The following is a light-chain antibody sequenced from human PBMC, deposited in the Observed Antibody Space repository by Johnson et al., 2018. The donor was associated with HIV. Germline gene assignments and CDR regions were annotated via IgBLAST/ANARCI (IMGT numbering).Light chain of an antibody. CDR1: SSNIGNNY. V-gene: IGLV1-51*02. J-gene: IGLJ1*01. CDR2: ENN. CDR3: ASWDGSLTPGGV. Sequence: QSVLTQPPSVSAAPGQKVTISCSGSSSNIGNNYVSWYQQLPGTAPKLLIYENNKRPSGIPDRFSGSKSATSATLAITGLQTGDEADYYCASWDGSLTPGGVFGTWTTVTVL.